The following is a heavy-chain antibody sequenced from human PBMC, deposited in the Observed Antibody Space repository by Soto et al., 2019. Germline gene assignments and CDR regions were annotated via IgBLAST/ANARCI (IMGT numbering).Heavy chain of an antibody. CDR2: IFPSDSDT. D-gene: IGHD1-26*01. CDR1: GYSFSTSW. J-gene: IGHJ5*02. Sequence: GESLKISCKASGYSFSTSWIGWVRQMPGKGLEWMGIIFPSDSDTRYSPSFQGQVTISVDKSISTAYLQWSSLKASDTAMYYYVGYNWFDPWGQGTLVTVSS. CDR3: VGYNWFDP. V-gene: IGHV5-51*01.